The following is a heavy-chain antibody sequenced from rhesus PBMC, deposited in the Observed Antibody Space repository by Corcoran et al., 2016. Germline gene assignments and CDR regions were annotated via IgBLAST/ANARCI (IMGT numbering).Heavy chain of an antibody. CDR3: AKEGDTADFDY. J-gene: IGHJ4*01. D-gene: IGHD5-12*01. V-gene: IGHV3-103*01. Sequence: EVQLVETGGGLVQPGGSLRLSCAASGFTFSSYAMQWVRQAPGKGLEWISAIKRGGVSTYYPDSGKGRFTISRDNPKNTLSLQMNSLRAEDTAVYYCAKEGDTADFDYWGQGVLVTVSS. CDR2: IKRGGVST. CDR1: GFTFSSYA.